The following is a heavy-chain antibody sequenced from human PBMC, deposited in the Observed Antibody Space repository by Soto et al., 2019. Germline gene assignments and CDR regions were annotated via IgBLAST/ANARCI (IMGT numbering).Heavy chain of an antibody. CDR3: AIDRDYDFWCGYSAPIGCSDYAMDV. V-gene: IGHV1-69*12. CDR1: GGTFSSYA. J-gene: IGHJ6*01. D-gene: IGHD3-3*01. CDR2: IIPIFGTA. Sequence: QVQLVQSGAEVKKPGSSVKVSCKASGGTFSSYAISWVRQAPGQGLEWMGGIIPIFGTANYAQKFQGRVTITADESTSKDFXXLXSXXSKDTAVYYCAIDRDYDFWCGYSAPIGCSDYAMDVWGQGTMVTVSS.